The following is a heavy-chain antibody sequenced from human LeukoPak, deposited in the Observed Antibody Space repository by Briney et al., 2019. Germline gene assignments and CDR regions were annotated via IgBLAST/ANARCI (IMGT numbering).Heavy chain of an antibody. CDR1: GSTFSSYS. D-gene: IGHD5-12*01. Sequence: PGGSLRLSCAASGSTFSSYSMNWVRQAPGKGLEWVSSISSSSSYIYYADSVKGRFTISRDNAKNSLYLQMNSLRAEDTAVYYCARSMYSGYESHYGMDVWGQGTTVTVSS. V-gene: IGHV3-21*01. CDR2: ISSSSSYI. CDR3: ARSMYSGYESHYGMDV. J-gene: IGHJ6*02.